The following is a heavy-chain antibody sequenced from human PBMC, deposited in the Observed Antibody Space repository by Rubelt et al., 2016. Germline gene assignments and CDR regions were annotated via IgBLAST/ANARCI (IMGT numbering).Heavy chain of an antibody. CDR3: ARVRQLSDY. D-gene: IGHD6-6*01. CDR1: GYTFTSYG. Sequence: QVQLVQSGAEVKKPGASVKVSCKASGYTFTSYGISWVRQAPGPGLEWMGWINPNSGGTNYAQKSQGRVTMTRDTTISTAYMGLSRLRSDDTAVYYAARVRQLSDYWCQGTLVTVSS. J-gene: IGHJ4*02. CDR2: INPNSGGT. V-gene: IGHV1-2*02.